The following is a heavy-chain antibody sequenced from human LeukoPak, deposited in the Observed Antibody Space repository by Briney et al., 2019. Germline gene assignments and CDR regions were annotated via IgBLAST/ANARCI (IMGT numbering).Heavy chain of an antibody. V-gene: IGHV4-38-2*02. J-gene: IGHJ3*02. CDR2: IYYSGST. D-gene: IGHD2-21*01. Sequence: PSETLSLTCAVSGYSISSGYYWGWIRQPPGKGLEWIGSIYYSGSTYYNPSLKSRVTISVDTSKNQFSLKLSSVTAADTAVYYCARDLASKGSDAFDIWGQGTMVTVSS. CDR3: ARDLASKGSDAFDI. CDR1: GYSISSGYY.